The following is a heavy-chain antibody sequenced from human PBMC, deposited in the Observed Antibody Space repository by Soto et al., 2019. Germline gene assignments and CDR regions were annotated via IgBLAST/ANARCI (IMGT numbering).Heavy chain of an antibody. CDR2: IYYSGST. Sequence: SETLSLTCTVSGGSISSSSYYWGWIRQPPGKGLEWIGSIYYSGSTYYNPSLKSRVTISVDTSKNQFSLKLSSVTAADTAVYYCASPAAKYRPLDYWGQGTLVTVSS. J-gene: IGHJ4*02. CDR1: GGSISSSSYY. CDR3: ASPAAKYRPLDY. D-gene: IGHD6-25*01. V-gene: IGHV4-39*01.